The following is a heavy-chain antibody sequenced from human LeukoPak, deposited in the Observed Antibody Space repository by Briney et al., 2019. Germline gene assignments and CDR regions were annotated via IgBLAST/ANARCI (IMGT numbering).Heavy chain of an antibody. CDR1: GYSICRGYY. V-gene: IGHV4-38-2*02. CDR3: ATDLGYYYVY. J-gene: IGHJ4*02. Sequence: SETLSLTCSVSGYSICRGYYWGWIRQSPGKGLEWIGRIYHSGSTYYNPSLKSRVTISVETSRNHVSLKVHSVTAPDTAVYFCATDLGYYYVYWGQGTLVTVSS. D-gene: IGHD3-22*01. CDR2: IYHSGST.